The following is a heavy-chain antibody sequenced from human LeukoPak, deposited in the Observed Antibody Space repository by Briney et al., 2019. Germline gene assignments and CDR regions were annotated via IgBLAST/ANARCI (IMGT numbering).Heavy chain of an antibody. CDR3: ARAGYGDYTYYFDY. CDR1: GYTFTSYG. J-gene: IGHJ4*02. D-gene: IGHD4-17*01. CDR2: ISAYNGNT. V-gene: IGHV1-18*01. Sequence: GASVKVSCKASGYTFTSYGISWVRQAPGQGLEWMGWISAYNGNTNYAQKLQGRVTMTTDTSTSTAYMELRCLRSDDTAVYYCARAGYGDYTYYFDYWGQGTLVTVSS.